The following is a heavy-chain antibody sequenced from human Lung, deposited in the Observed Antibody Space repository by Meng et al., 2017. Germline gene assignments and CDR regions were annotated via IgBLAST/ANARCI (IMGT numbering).Heavy chain of an antibody. Sequence: QFQLVQSGAGGRKPGSSLKVLCKTSGGSFSTHTFSWVRQAPGQGLEWMGGLIAVFDKTKAAPRFQDRVTFTADESTSTAYMELSSLTFDDTAVYFCARGRRNEPLFDYWGQGTLVTVSS. CDR1: GGSFSTHT. CDR3: ARGRRNEPLFDY. J-gene: IGHJ4*02. D-gene: IGHD1-14*01. CDR2: LIAVFDKT. V-gene: IGHV1-69*13.